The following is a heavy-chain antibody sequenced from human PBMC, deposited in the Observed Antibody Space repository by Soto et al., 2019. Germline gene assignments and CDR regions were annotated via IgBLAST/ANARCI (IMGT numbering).Heavy chain of an antibody. Sequence: QVQLQESGPGLVKPSQTLSLTCTVSGGSISSGGYYWSWIRQHPGKGLEWIVYIFYSWTTYYNLSLTSRVTISVDTSKNQFSLKLSSVTAAAPAVYYCARSVDPWGQGTLVTVSS. J-gene: IGHJ5*02. V-gene: IGHV4-31*03. CDR1: GGSISSGGYY. CDR3: ARSVDP. CDR2: IFYSWTT.